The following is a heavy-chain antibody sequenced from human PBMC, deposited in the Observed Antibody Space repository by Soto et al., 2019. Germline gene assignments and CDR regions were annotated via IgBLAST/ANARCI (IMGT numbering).Heavy chain of an antibody. CDR1: GGTFSSYA. D-gene: IGHD6-6*01. Sequence: SVKVSCKASGGTFSSYAISWVRQAPGQGLEWMGGIIPIFGTANYAQKFQGRVTITADESTSTAYMELSSLRSEDTAVYYCARGTGEQLVDVSPYYYYYSGMDVWGQGTTVTVSS. J-gene: IGHJ6*02. CDR2: IIPIFGTA. CDR3: ARGTGEQLVDVSPYYYYYSGMDV. V-gene: IGHV1-69*13.